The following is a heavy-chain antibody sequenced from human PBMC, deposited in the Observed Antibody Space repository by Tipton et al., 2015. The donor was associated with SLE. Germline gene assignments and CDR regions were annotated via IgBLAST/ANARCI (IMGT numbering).Heavy chain of an antibody. J-gene: IGHJ2*01. Sequence: TLSLTCTVSGGSISSGSYYWSWIRQPAGKGLEWIGRIYTSGSTNYNPSLKSRVTISVDTSKNQFSLNLSSVTAADTAVYYCARNYYGSGSHFDLWGRGTLVTVSS. V-gene: IGHV4-61*02. CDR1: GGSISSGSYY. CDR2: IYTSGST. D-gene: IGHD3-10*01. CDR3: ARNYYGSGSHFDL.